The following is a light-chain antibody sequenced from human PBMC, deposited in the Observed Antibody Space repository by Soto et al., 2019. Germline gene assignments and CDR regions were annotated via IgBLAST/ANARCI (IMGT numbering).Light chain of an antibody. CDR3: QQRSNCPHT. J-gene: IGKJ2*01. CDR2: AAS. Sequence: IVLLPPPATLSLSPGERATLSCLASQSISSYFAWYRQKPGQAPRLLISAASNRATGIPARCSGSESGTDFTLTISGLEPEDCAVYYCQQRSNCPHTLGQGTKLEIK. V-gene: IGKV3-11*01. CDR1: QSISSY.